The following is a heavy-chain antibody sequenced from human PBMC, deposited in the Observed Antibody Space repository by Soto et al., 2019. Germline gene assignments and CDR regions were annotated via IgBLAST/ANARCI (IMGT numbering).Heavy chain of an antibody. Sequence: GGSLRLSCAASGFAFSSYAMHWVRRAPGKGLEWVAVISYDASNKYYADSVKGRFTISRDNSKKTMYLQMSSLRAEDTAVYYCARPFSSGWYGDFDFWGQGTLVTVS. J-gene: IGHJ4*02. CDR1: GFAFSSYA. V-gene: IGHV3-30-3*01. CDR2: ISYDASNK. CDR3: ARPFSSGWYGDFDF. D-gene: IGHD6-19*01.